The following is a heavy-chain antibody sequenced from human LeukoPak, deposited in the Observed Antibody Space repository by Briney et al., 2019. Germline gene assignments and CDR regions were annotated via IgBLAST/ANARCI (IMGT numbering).Heavy chain of an antibody. V-gene: IGHV3-21*01. CDR1: GFTFSSYS. CDR3: ARDSGGQGDDY. CDR2: ISSSSSYI. Sequence: GESLRLSCAASGFTFSSYSMNWVRQAPGKGLEWVSSISSSSSYIYYADSVKGRFTISRDNAKNSLYLQMNSLRAEDTAVYYCARDSGGQGDDYWGQGTLVTVSS. D-gene: IGHD2-15*01. J-gene: IGHJ4*02.